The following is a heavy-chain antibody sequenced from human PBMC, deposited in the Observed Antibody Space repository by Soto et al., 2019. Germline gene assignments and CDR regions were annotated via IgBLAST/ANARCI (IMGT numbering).Heavy chain of an antibody. CDR1: GYSFTSYW. D-gene: IGHD6-6*01. CDR3: ERHSCSPVDI. J-gene: IGHJ3*02. V-gene: IGHV5-10-1*01. Sequence: GESLKISLKVSGYSFTSYWISWVRQMPGKGLEWMGRIAPSDSYTSNSPSFQGHVTISADKSISTAYLQWSSLQASETAMYYCERHSCSPVDIWGQGTMVTVSS. CDR2: IAPSDSYT.